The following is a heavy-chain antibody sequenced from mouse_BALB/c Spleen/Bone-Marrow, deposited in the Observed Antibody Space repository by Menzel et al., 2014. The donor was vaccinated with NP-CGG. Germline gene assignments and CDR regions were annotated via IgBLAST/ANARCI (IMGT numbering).Heavy chain of an antibody. V-gene: IGHV4-1*02. CDR3: VRLDYYGYLSY. J-gene: IGHJ2*01. D-gene: IGHD1-2*01. CDR2: INPESRTI. CDR1: GFDLRRYW. Sequence: EVKVVESGGGLVQPGGSLKLSCAASGFDLRRYWMSWVRQAPGKGLEWIGEINPESRTINYSPSLKDKFIISRDNAKNTLYLRLSKVRSEDTALYYCVRLDYYGYLSYWGQGTTLTVSS.